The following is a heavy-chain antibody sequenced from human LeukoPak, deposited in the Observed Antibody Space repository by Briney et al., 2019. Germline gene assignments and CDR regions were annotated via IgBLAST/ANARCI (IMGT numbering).Heavy chain of an antibody. V-gene: IGHV3-7*01. CDR2: IKGDESAR. CDR3: ARDVVGSLDY. CDR1: GFTFSSYW. D-gene: IGHD1-26*01. J-gene: IGHJ4*02. Sequence: GGSLRPSCAASGFTFSSYWTAWVRQAPGKGLEWVANIKGDESARHQADSVKGRFTISRDNTRNSLYLQMTNLRGDDTAVYYCARDVVGSLDYWGQGTLVTVSS.